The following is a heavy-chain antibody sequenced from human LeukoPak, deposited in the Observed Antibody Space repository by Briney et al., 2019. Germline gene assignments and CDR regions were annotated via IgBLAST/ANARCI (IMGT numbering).Heavy chain of an antibody. J-gene: IGHJ6*02. V-gene: IGHV3-23*01. D-gene: IGHD3-16*01. CDR2: ISGIGTST. CDR1: RFQFSSYA. CDR3: ARGGGLDV. Sequence: PGGSLRLSCVASRFQFSSYAMSWVRQAPGKGLEWVSVISGIGTSTYYADSVKGRFTISRDNAKNSLYLQMSNLRAEDTAVYFCARGGGLDVWGQGATVTVSS.